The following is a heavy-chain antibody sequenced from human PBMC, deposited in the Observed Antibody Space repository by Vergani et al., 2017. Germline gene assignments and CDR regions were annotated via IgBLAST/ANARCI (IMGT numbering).Heavy chain of an antibody. CDR3: AREIEDSDGFVTSYYYYMDV. Sequence: QVQLVQSGAEVKKPGASVKVSCKASGYTFTSYAMHLVRQAPGQRLGWMGWIIPIFGTANYAQKFQGRVTITADESTSTAYMELSSLRSEDTAVYYCAREIEDSDGFVTSYYYYMDVWGKGTTVTVSS. V-gene: IGHV1-69*01. CDR2: IIPIFGTA. D-gene: IGHD3-10*01. J-gene: IGHJ6*03. CDR1: GYTFTSYA.